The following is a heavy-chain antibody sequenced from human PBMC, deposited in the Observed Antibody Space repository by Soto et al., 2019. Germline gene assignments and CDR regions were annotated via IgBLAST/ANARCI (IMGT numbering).Heavy chain of an antibody. Sequence: ASVKVSCKTSGYTFTDHGIHWVRQAPGQGLEWVGWINAGNSYTQSSQKFQGRVSLTSDRSANTAYLELSSLTSADTAVYYCGRGRVHYYDNTGYSDYWGRGTLVTVSS. CDR3: GRGRVHYYDNTGYSDY. V-gene: IGHV1-3*01. CDR1: GYTFTDHG. J-gene: IGHJ4*02. D-gene: IGHD3-22*01. CDR2: INAGNSYT.